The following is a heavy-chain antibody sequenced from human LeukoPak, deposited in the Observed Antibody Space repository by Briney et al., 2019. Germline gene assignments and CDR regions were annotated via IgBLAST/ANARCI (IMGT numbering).Heavy chain of an antibody. CDR3: ARRGHGYGSPFDY. CDR1: GFTFSSYA. CDR2: ISSSSSNI. Sequence: GGSLRLSCAASGFTFSSYAMNWVRQAPGKGLEWVSYISSSSSNIYYTDSVKGRFTISRDNSKNTLDLQMSSLRAEDTAVYYCARRGHGYGSPFDYWGQGTLVTVSS. D-gene: IGHD5-18*01. J-gene: IGHJ4*02. V-gene: IGHV3-48*01.